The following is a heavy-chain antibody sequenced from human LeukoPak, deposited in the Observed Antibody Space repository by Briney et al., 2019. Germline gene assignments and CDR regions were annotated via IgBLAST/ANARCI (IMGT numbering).Heavy chain of an antibody. Sequence: SETLSLTCTVSGGSINSYYWSWIRQPPGKGLEWIGYMYYSGSTNYNPSLKSRVTISVDTSKNQFSLKLSSVTAADTAVYYCARSVEGYCSGGSCYSYYYYMDVWGKGTTVTVSS. CDR3: ARSVEGYCSGGSCYSYYYYMDV. D-gene: IGHD2-15*01. CDR2: MYYSGST. J-gene: IGHJ6*03. V-gene: IGHV4-59*01. CDR1: GGSINSYY.